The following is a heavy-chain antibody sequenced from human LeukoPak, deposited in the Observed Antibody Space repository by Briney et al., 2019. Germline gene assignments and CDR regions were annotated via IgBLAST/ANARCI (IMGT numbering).Heavy chain of an antibody. D-gene: IGHD3-22*01. CDR2: IYYSGST. V-gene: IGHV4-59*05. J-gene: IGHJ4*02. CDR3: VNYYDSSDYQQPNHFDY. CDR1: GGSFSGYY. Sequence: PSETLSLTCTVDGGSFSGYYWTWVRQPPGKGLDWIGSIYYSGSTYYNPSLKSRFTISVDTSKNQFSLKLSSVTAADTAVYYCVNYYDSSDYQQPNHFDYWGQGTLVTVSS.